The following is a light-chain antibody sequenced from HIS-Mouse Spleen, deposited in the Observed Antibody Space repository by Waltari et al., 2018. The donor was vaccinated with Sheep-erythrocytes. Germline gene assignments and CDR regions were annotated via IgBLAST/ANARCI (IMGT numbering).Light chain of an antibody. CDR2: EGS. V-gene: IGLV2-23*01. J-gene: IGLJ2*01. CDR1: SSDAGSYNR. Sequence: QSALTQPASVSGSPGQSITNSCTGTSSDAGSYNRVPWYQQHPGNAPKLMIYEGSKRPSGVSNRFSGSKSGNTASLTISGLQAEDEADYYCCSYAGSSTLVFGGGTKLTVL. CDR3: CSYAGSSTLV.